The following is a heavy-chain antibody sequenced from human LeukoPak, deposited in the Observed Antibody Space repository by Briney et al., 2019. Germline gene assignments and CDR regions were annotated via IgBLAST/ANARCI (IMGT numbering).Heavy chain of an antibody. CDR3: ARDAGGAFYWYFDL. CDR1: GFTFSSFA. D-gene: IGHD3-16*01. CDR2: MSYDGSND. Sequence: GSLRLSCAASGFTFSSFAMHWVRQAPGKGLEWLAVMSYDGSNDYYAGSLKGRLSMSRDNSRNTLSLQIKSLRPDDTAVYYCARDAGGAFYWYFDLWGRGTLVTVSS. V-gene: IGHV3-30-3*01. J-gene: IGHJ2*01.